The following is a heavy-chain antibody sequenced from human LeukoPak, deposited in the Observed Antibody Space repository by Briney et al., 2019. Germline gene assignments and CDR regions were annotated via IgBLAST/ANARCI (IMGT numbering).Heavy chain of an antibody. CDR3: ARRMTVSATNWFDP. J-gene: IGHJ5*02. CDR2: INHSGST. V-gene: IGHV4-34*01. D-gene: IGHD5/OR15-5a*01. CDR1: GGSFSTYY. Sequence: SETLSLTCAVYGGSFSTYYWSWIRRPPGKGLEWIGEINHSGSTNNNPSLKSRVTISVDMSKNQISLRLSSVTAADTAIYYCARRMTVSATNWFDPWGQGTLVTVSS.